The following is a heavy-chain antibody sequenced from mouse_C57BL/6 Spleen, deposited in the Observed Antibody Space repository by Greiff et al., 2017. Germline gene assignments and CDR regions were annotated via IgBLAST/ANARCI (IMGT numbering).Heavy chain of an antibody. CDR1: GFTFTDFY. V-gene: IGHV7-3*01. J-gene: IGHJ2*01. D-gene: IGHD1-1*01. CDR2: IRNKANGYTT. Sequence: EVHLVESGGGLVQPGGSLSLSCAASGFTFTDFYMSWVRQPPGKALEWLGFIRNKANGYTTEYSASVKGRFTISRDNSQSILYLQMNALRAEDRATYYCARSSSYSYYFDYWGQGTTLTVSS. CDR3: ARSSSYSYYFDY.